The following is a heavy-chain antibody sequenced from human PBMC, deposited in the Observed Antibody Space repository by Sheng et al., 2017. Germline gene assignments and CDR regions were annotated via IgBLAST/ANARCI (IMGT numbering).Heavy chain of an antibody. J-gene: IGHJ2*01. V-gene: IGHV3-9*03. CDR1: GFTFDDYA. CDR3: ARDIGGSFGSWYFNL. Sequence: EVQLVESGGGLVQPGRSLRLSCAASGFTFDDYAMHWVRQAPGKGLEWVSGISWNSGSIDYADSVKGRFTISRDNAQNSLYLQMNSLRPEDMALYYCARDIGGSFGSWYFNLWGRGTLVTVSS. CDR2: ISWNSGSI. D-gene: IGHD1-26*01.